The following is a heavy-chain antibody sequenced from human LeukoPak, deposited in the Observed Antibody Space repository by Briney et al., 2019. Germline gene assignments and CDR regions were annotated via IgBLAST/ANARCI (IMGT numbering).Heavy chain of an antibody. D-gene: IGHD3-3*01. V-gene: IGHV4-34*01. J-gene: IGHJ5*02. CDR2: INHSGST. Sequence: SETLSLTCAVYGGSFSGYYWSWIRQPPGKGLEWIGEINHSGSTNYNPSLKSRVTISVDTSKNQFSLKLSSVTAEDTAVYYCVRSMSGRNDLWGQGTLVTVSS. CDR1: GGSFSGYY. CDR3: VRSMSGRNDL.